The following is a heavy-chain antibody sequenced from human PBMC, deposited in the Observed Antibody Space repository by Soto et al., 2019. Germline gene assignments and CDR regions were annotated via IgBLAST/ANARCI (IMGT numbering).Heavy chain of an antibody. CDR3: ATSDFWSGYDHDFSAY. Sequence: GGSLRLSCAAPGFTFSSYAMSWVRQAPGKGLERVSAISGSGGSTYYADSVKGRFTISRDNSKNTLYLQMNSLRAEDTAVYYCATSDFWSGYDHDFSAYWGQGTLVTVSS. J-gene: IGHJ4*02. V-gene: IGHV3-23*01. CDR1: GFTFSSYA. D-gene: IGHD3-3*01. CDR2: ISGSGGST.